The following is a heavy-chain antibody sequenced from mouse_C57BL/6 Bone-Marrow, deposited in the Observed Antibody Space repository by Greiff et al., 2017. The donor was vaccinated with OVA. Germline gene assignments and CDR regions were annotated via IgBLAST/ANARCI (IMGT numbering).Heavy chain of an antibody. V-gene: IGHV8-12*01. D-gene: IGHD2-1*01. CDR1: GFSLSTSGMG. Sequence: QVTLKESGPGILQSSQTLSLTCSFSGFSLSTSGMGVSWIRQPSGKGLEWLAHIYWDDDKRYNPSLKSRLTISKDTSRNQVFLKITSVDTADTATYYCARLYYGNYEGWYFDVWGTGTTVTVSS. CDR2: IYWDDDK. J-gene: IGHJ1*03. CDR3: ARLYYGNYEGWYFDV.